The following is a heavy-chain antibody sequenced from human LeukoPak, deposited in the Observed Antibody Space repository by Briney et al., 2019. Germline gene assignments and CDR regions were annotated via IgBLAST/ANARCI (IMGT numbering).Heavy chain of an antibody. CDR3: ARERSSGGSGSNWFDP. CDR2: IYYSGST. Sequence: PSETLSLTCAVSGGSISSGGYYWSWIRQHPGKGLEWIGYIYYSGSTYYNPSLKSRVTMSVDTSKNQFSLKLSSVTAADTAVYYCARERSSGGSGSNWFDPWGQGTLVTVSS. J-gene: IGHJ5*02. D-gene: IGHD3-10*01. V-gene: IGHV4-31*11. CDR1: GGSISSGGYY.